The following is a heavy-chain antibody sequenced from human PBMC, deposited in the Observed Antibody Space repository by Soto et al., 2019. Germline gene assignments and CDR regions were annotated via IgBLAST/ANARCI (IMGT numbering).Heavy chain of an antibody. CDR1: GFTFSSYA. V-gene: IGHV3-23*01. D-gene: IGHD4-17*01. Sequence: PGGSLRLSCAASGFTFSSYAMSWVRQAPGKGLEWVSAISGSGGSTYYADSVKGRFTISRDNSKNTLYLQMNSLRAEDTAVYYCAKVISTTVVTVSYYYYGMDVWGQGTTVNVS. CDR2: ISGSGGST. CDR3: AKVISTTVVTVSYYYYGMDV. J-gene: IGHJ6*02.